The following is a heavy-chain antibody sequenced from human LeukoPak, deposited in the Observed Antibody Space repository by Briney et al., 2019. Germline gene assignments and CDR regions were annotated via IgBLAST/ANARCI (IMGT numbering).Heavy chain of an antibody. CDR1: GDTFINYG. J-gene: IGHJ4*02. CDR2: ISAYNGNT. CDR3: ATLSPGDADY. Sequence: GASVKVSCKASGDTFINYGISWVRQAPGQGLEWMGWISAYNGNTNTAQKFQGRVTMTTDTSTSAAYMELRSLKSGDTAVYYCATLSPGDADYWGQGTLVTVSS. V-gene: IGHV1-18*01. D-gene: IGHD2-21*02.